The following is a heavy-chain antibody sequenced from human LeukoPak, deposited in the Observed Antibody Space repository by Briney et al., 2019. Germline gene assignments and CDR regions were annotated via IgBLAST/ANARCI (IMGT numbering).Heavy chain of an antibody. D-gene: IGHD6-19*01. Sequence: GGSLRLSCAASGFAFSVYAMSWLRQPPGKGLEWVSTINANSISTSYAASVRGRFTISRDNSKNTLYLQLNTLRADDTANYYCAKPISGGLAVTADWFHPWGQGTLVVVSS. CDR3: AKPISGGLAVTADWFHP. J-gene: IGHJ5*01. V-gene: IGHV3-23*01. CDR2: INANSIST. CDR1: GFAFSVYA.